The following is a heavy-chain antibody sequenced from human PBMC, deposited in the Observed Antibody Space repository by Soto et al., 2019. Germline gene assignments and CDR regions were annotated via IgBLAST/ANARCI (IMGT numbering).Heavy chain of an antibody. CDR3: ARRERAAGTDWLFDP. J-gene: IGHJ5*02. CDR1: GGSISSSSFH. CDR2: IYYSGST. D-gene: IGHD6-13*01. Sequence: QLQLQESGPGLVKPSETLSLTCTVSGGSISSSSFHWGWIRQPPGKGLEWIGSIYYSGSTYYSPSLKSRVNISVATSKNQFSLKLSSVTAADTAVYYCARRERAAGTDWLFDPWGQGTLVTVSS. V-gene: IGHV4-39*01.